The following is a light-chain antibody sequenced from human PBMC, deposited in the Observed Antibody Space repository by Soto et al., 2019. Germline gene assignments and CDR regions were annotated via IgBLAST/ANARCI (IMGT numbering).Light chain of an antibody. J-gene: IGLJ3*02. CDR3: CSYAGSRTLV. CDR1: SGDIGNYNL. V-gene: IGLV2-23*02. Sequence: QSALTQPASVSGSPGQSITFSSTGTSGDIGNYNLVSWYQQHPGKAPKLMIYEVTERPSGVSNRFSGSKSGNTASLTISGLQAEDEADYYCCSYAGSRTLVFGGGTKLTVL. CDR2: EVT.